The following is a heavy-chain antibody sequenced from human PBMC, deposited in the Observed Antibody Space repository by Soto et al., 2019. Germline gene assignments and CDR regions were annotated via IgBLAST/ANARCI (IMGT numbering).Heavy chain of an antibody. CDR2: ISRDGGTK. V-gene: IGHV3-30*03. D-gene: IGHD2-8*02. CDR3: TGEVASGY. CDR1: GFTVNTYG. Sequence: QVQLVESGGGVVQPGRSLRLSCAVSGFTVNTYGMHWVRQAPGQGLEWVAVISRDGGTKFYADSVKGRFTISRDNSRNTLFLEMNSLRGDDMAVYYCTGEVASGYWGQGTLVTISS. J-gene: IGHJ4*02.